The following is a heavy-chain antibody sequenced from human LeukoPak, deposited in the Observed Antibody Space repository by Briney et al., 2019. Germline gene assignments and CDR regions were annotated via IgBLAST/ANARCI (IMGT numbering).Heavy chain of an antibody. J-gene: IGHJ3*01. CDR2: INTDGSST. CDR3: AVTIFGVVTPPRN. V-gene: IGHV3-74*01. Sequence: QPGGSLRLSCAAFGFTFSGYWMHWVRQAPGKGLVWVARINTDGSSTNYADSVKGRFTISRDNAKNTLYLQVNSLRAEDTAVYYCAVTIFGVVTPPRNWGQGTMVTVSS. CDR1: GFTFSGYW. D-gene: IGHD3-3*01.